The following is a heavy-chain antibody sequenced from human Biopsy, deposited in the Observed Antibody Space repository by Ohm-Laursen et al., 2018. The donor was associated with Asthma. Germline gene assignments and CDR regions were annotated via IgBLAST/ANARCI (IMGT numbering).Heavy chain of an antibody. CDR2: INAGNGNT. V-gene: IGHV1-3*01. Sequence: SVKVSCKASGYTFISYAIHWVRQAPGQRLEWMGWINAGNGNTKYSQKFQGRVTITRDTSASTAYMELSSLRSEDTAVYYCARTYCDFLTGQVNDAFDIWGQGTMVTVSS. CDR3: ARTYCDFLTGQVNDAFDI. CDR1: GYTFISYA. D-gene: IGHD3-9*01. J-gene: IGHJ3*02.